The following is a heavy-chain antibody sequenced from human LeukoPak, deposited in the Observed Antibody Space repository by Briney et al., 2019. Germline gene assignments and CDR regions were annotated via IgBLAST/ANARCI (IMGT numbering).Heavy chain of an antibody. Sequence: SETLSLTCAVSGGSIISKNWWTWVRQPPGKGLEWIGETHHSGPTNYNPSLKSRVTISVDKSKNQFSLKLNSVTAADTAVYYCARGDSSFDYWGQGTLVTVSS. CDR1: GGSIISKNW. D-gene: IGHD6-6*01. V-gene: IGHV4-4*02. CDR2: THHSGPT. J-gene: IGHJ4*02. CDR3: ARGDSSFDY.